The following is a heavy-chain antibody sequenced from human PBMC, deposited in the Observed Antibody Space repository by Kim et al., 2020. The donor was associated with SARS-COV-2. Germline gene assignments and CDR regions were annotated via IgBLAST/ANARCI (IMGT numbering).Heavy chain of an antibody. D-gene: IGHD3-22*01. J-gene: IGHJ4*02. V-gene: IGHV3-23*01. Sequence: GGSLRLSCAASGFTFSSYAMSWVRQAPGKGLEWVSAISGSGGSTYYADSVKGRFTISRDNSKNTLYLQMNSLRAEDTAVYYCAKDRGYYDSSGYYDKSDWGQGTLVTVSS. CDR3: AKDRGYYDSSGYYDKSD. CDR1: GFTFSSYA. CDR2: ISGSGGST.